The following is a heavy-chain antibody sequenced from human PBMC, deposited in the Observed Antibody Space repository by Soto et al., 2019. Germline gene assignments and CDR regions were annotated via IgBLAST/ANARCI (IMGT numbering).Heavy chain of an antibody. CDR1: GFTFSSYS. CDR2: ISSSSSYI. V-gene: IGHV3-21*01. D-gene: IGHD6-6*01. Sequence: GGSLRLSCAASGFTFSSYSMNWVRQAPGKGLEWVSSISSSSSYIYYADSVKGRFTISRDNAKNSLYLQMNSLRAEDTAVYYCARTSSIAARLYYYYYGMDVWGQGTTVTVSS. CDR3: ARTSSIAARLYYYYYGMDV. J-gene: IGHJ6*02.